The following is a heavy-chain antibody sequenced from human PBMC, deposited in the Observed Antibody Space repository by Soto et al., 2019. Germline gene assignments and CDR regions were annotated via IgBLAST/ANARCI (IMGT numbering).Heavy chain of an antibody. CDR1: GFTFSSYA. CDR3: AKDLRDIVVVVDYFDY. D-gene: IGHD2-15*01. V-gene: IGHV3-23*01. CDR2: ISGSGGST. Sequence: GGSLRLSCAASGFTFSSYAMSWVRQAPGKGLEWVSAISGSGGSTYYADSVKGRFTISRDNSKNTLYLQMNSLRAEDTAVYYCAKDLRDIVVVVDYFDYWGQGTLVTVSS. J-gene: IGHJ4*02.